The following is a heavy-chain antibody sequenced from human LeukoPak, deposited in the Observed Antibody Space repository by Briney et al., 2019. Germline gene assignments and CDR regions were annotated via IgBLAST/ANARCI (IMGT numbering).Heavy chain of an antibody. D-gene: IGHD3-3*02. J-gene: IGHJ4*02. CDR3: ARVELAWSTGDY. Sequence: ASVKVSCKASGYTFTSYGISWVRQAPGQGLEWMGWMNPNSGNTGYAQKLQGRVTMTTDTSTSTAYMELRSLRSDDTAVYYCARVELAWSTGDYWGQGTLVTVSS. CDR2: MNPNSGNT. V-gene: IGHV1-18*01. CDR1: GYTFTSYG.